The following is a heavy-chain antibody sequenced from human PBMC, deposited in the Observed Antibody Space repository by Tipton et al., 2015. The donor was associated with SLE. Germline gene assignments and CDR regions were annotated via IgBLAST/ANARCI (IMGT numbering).Heavy chain of an antibody. CDR2: INPYNDNT. V-gene: IGHV1-18*01. Sequence: QLVQSGAEVKKPGASVKVSCRASGYIFSTYGISWVRQAPGQGLEWMGWINPYNDNTDYVELLQGRVTMTTDTSTGTAYMELTSLNSDDTAIYYCARHPVAGYTYYMDVWCTGTTVTVSS. CDR1: GYIFSTYG. CDR3: ARHPVAGYTYYMDV. D-gene: IGHD5-24*01. J-gene: IGHJ6*03.